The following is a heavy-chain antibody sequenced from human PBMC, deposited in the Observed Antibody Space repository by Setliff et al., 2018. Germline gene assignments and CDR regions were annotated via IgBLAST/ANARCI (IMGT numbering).Heavy chain of an antibody. V-gene: IGHV3-74*01. CDR3: ACLDWGEKFFNVDA. CDR2: IDGLGTIT. CDR1: GFTFSKYW. D-gene: IGHD7-27*01. J-gene: IGHJ6*04. Sequence: GGSLRLSCGGYGFTFSKYWMYWVRQVPGKGLVWVSRIDGLGTITHYADSVKGRFTISRDNDKKTLYLQMNSLRGEDTGVYFCACLDWGEKFFNVDAWGKGTTVTVSS.